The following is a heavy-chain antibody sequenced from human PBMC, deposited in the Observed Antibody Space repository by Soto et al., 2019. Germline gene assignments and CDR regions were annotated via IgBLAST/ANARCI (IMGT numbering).Heavy chain of an antibody. V-gene: IGHV4-34*01. CDR3: VRGKSIFGLRWFEP. CDR2: INHSGST. D-gene: IGHD3-3*01. Sequence: SETLSLTCVVYGVSVSDHYWIWIRQPPGKGLEWIGEINHSGSTKYNPSLKSRVTISVDTSKNQLSLKLSSVTAADTAVYYCVRGKSIFGLRWFEPWGQGTLVTVSS. J-gene: IGHJ5*02. CDR1: GVSVSDHY.